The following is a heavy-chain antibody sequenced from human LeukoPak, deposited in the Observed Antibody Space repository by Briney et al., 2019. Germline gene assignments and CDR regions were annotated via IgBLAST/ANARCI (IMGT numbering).Heavy chain of an antibody. CDR1: GYTLTELS. CDR3: ATALHRDDAFDV. V-gene: IGHV1-24*01. CDR2: FVPEDDET. D-gene: IGHD4-11*01. Sequence: EASVKVSCKVSGYTLTELSMHWVRQAPGKGLEWMGGFVPEDDETIYAQKFQGRVTMTEDTSTDTAYMELSSLRSEDTAVYYCATALHRDDAFDVWGQGALVTVSS. J-gene: IGHJ3*01.